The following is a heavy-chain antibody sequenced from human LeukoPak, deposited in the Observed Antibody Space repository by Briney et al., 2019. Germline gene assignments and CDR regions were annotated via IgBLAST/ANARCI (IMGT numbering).Heavy chain of an antibody. D-gene: IGHD3-16*01. CDR1: GFDFSGYW. Sequence: GGFLRLSCVGSGFDFSGYWMAWVRQAPGRGLEWVAHINQKGREKNYVDPVKGRFTISRDNAKNSVYLQMNSLRVEDTAVYFCARDDYLGHWGQGTLVTVSS. J-gene: IGHJ4*02. CDR2: INQKGREK. V-gene: IGHV3-7*05. CDR3: ARDDYLGH.